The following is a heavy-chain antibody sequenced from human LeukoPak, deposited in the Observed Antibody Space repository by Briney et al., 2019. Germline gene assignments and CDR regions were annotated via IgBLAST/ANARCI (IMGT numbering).Heavy chain of an antibody. CDR3: ARGPHCSSNSCYGPSWFDP. V-gene: IGHV4-30-2*01. J-gene: IGHJ5*02. CDR1: GGSISRGGYS. Sequence: SQTLSLTRAVSGGSISRGGYSERWIRKPPGRGLGWIGYMYHSGSTYYNPSLKSRVTISVDRSKNQFSLKLSSVTAADTAVYYWARGPHCSSNSCYGPSWFDPWGQGTLVTVSS. D-gene: IGHD2-2*01. CDR2: MYHSGST.